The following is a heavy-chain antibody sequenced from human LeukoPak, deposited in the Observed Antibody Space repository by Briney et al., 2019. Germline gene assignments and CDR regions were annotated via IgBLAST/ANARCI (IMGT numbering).Heavy chain of an antibody. CDR1: GGSISSSSYY. Sequence: SETLSLTCTVSGGSISSSSYYWGWIRQPPGKGLEWIGSIYYSGSTYYNPSLKSRVTISVDTSKNQFSLKLSSVTAADTAVYYCARAGLWFDRSYYYYMDVWGKGTTVTVSS. CDR2: IYYSGST. V-gene: IGHV4-39*07. CDR3: ARAGLWFDRSYYYYMDV. J-gene: IGHJ6*03. D-gene: IGHD3-10*01.